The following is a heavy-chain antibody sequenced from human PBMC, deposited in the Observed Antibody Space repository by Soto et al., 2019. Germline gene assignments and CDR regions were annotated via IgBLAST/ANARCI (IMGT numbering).Heavy chain of an antibody. CDR2: IYHSGST. CDR3: GREGSGPPGSGYYDGLNYFDY. Sequence: QVQLQESGPGLVKPSGTLALTCAVSGGSISSSNWGSWVRQPPGKGLEWIGEIYHSGSTNYNPSLKSLVTISVDKSKNQFSLKLSSVTAADTAVYYCGREGSGPPGSGYYDGLNYFDYWGQGTLVTVSS. J-gene: IGHJ4*02. CDR1: GGSISSSNW. D-gene: IGHD3-22*01. V-gene: IGHV4-4*02.